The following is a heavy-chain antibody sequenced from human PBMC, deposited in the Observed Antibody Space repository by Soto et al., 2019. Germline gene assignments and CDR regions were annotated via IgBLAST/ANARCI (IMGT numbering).Heavy chain of an antibody. CDR2: IYYSGST. Sequence: SETLSLTGTVSGGSVSSGSYYWSWIRQPPGKGLEWIGYIYYSGSTYYSPSLKSRVMMSVDTSKKQFSLKLRSVTAADTAVYYCVRDGTKTLRDWFDPWGQGISVTVSS. CDR1: GGSVSSGSYY. D-gene: IGHD1-1*01. V-gene: IGHV4-30-4*01. CDR3: VRDGTKTLRDWFDP. J-gene: IGHJ5*02.